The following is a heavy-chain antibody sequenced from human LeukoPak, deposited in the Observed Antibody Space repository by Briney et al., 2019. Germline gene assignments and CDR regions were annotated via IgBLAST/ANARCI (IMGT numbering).Heavy chain of an antibody. CDR3: ARDLSVVVVAANY. V-gene: IGHV1-2*06. CDR1: GYTFTGYY. Sequence: ASVKASCKASGYTFTGYYMHWVRQAPGQGLEWMGRINPNSGGTNYAQKFQGRVTMTRDTSISTAYMELSRLRSDDTAVYYCARDLSVVVVAANYWGQGTLVTVSS. J-gene: IGHJ4*02. D-gene: IGHD2-15*01. CDR2: INPNSGGT.